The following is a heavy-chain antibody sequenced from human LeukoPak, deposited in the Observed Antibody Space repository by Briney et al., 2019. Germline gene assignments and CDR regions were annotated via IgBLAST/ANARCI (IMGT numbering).Heavy chain of an antibody. J-gene: IGHJ4*02. CDR2: IYHSGST. CDR1: GGSISSGGYS. V-gene: IGHV4-30-2*01. D-gene: IGHD3-22*01. CDR3: ARTTYYYDSSGYYRAYYFDY. Sequence: SETLSLTCAASGGSISSGGYSWSWIRQPPGKGLEWIGYIYHSGSTYYNPSLKSRVTISVDRSKNQFSLKLSSVTAADTAVYYCARTTYYYDSSGYYRAYYFDYWGQGTLVTVSS.